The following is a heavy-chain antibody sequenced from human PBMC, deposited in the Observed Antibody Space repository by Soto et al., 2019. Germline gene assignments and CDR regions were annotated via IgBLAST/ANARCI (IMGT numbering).Heavy chain of an antibody. Sequence: SSETLSLTCTVSGGSVSIGSYYWSWIRQPPGKGLEWIGYIYYSGSTTYNPSLKSRVTISVDTSKNQFSLKLSSVTAADTAVYYCARARPPLDYDSSGYYADWGQGTLVTVSS. CDR3: ARARPPLDYDSSGYYAD. CDR1: GGSVSIGSYY. D-gene: IGHD3-22*01. CDR2: IYYSGST. J-gene: IGHJ4*02. V-gene: IGHV4-61*01.